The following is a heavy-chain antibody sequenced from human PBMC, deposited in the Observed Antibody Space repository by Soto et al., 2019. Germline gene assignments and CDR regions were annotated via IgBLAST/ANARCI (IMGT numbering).Heavy chain of an antibody. V-gene: IGHV3-23*01. Sequence: PGGSLRLSCGASGFTFSACAMSWVRQAPGKGLEWVAAVSGSGTSTWYADSVKGRFTISRDNSKSTASLQMNSLRDDDTAVYYCAKGSSDVRPYYFDYWAQGTLVTVSS. CDR3: AKGSSDVRPYYFDY. D-gene: IGHD3-10*02. CDR2: VSGSGTST. J-gene: IGHJ4*02. CDR1: GFTFSACA.